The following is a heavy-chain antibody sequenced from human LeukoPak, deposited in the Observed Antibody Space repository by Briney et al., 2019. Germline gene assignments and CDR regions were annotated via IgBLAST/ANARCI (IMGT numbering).Heavy chain of an antibody. CDR3: VRGLGDV. CDR1: GFIFRNYW. J-gene: IGHJ6*04. Sequence: PGGSLRLSCSASGFIFRNYWMHWVRHAPRKGPVWVSRINDDGKLVTYADSVKGRFTISRDSARDTVFLQMNSLRVEDTAVYYCVRGLGDVWGKGTLVTVSS. D-gene: IGHD4-11*01. CDR2: INDDGKLV. V-gene: IGHV3-74*01.